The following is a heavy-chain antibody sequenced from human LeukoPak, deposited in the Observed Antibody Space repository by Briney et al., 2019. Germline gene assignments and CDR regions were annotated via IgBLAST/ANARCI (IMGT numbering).Heavy chain of an antibody. J-gene: IGHJ4*02. V-gene: IGHV4-59*12. CDR1: GGSISSYY. D-gene: IGHD6-13*01. CDR2: IYYSGST. Sequence: PSETLSLTCTVSGGSISSYYWSWIRQPPGKGLEWIGYIYYSGSTNNNPSLKSRVTISVDKSKNQFSLKLSSVTAADTAVYYCASAPSKSSIAAAGTEFDYWGQGTLVTVSS. CDR3: ASAPSKSSIAAAGTEFDY.